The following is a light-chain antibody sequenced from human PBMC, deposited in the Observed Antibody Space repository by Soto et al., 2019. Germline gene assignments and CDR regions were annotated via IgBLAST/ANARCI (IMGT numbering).Light chain of an antibody. CDR1: NANIGRNT. CDR3: AVWDDSLNGFV. CDR2: CDN. V-gene: IGLV1-44*01. J-gene: IGLJ1*01. Sequence: QSVLTQPPSASGTPGQRVTIYCSGSNANIGRNTVNWYQQLPGTAPKLLICCDNQRPSGVPDRFSGSKSGTSASLAISGLQSEDEADYYCAVWDDSLNGFVFGTGTKLTVL.